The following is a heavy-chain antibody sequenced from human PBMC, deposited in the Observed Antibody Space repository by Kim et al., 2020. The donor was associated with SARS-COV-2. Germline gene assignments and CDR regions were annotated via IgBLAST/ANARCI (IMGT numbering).Heavy chain of an antibody. CDR3: ARGRLTDWLLVDY. J-gene: IGHJ4*02. V-gene: IGHV1-69*13. D-gene: IGHD3-9*01. CDR1: VGTFSSYA. CDR2: IIPIFGTA. Sequence: SVKVSCKASVGTFSSYAISWVRQAPGQGLEWMGGIIPIFGTANYAQKFQGRVTITADESTNTAYMELSSLRSEDTAVYYCARGRLTDWLLVDYWGQGTLVTVSS.